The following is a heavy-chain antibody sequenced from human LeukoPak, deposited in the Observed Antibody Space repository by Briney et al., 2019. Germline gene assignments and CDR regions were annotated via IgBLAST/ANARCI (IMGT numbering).Heavy chain of an antibody. CDR3: AKADWEDYDGSGSYYQT. D-gene: IGHD3-10*01. CDR1: GFTFSSYA. J-gene: IGHJ5*02. Sequence: GGSLRLSCAASGFTFSSYAMSWVRQAPGKGLEWVSAISGSGGSTYYADSVKGRFTISRDNSKNTLYLQMNSLRAEDTAVYYCAKADWEDYDGSGSYYQTWGQGTLVTVSS. CDR2: ISGSGGST. V-gene: IGHV3-23*01.